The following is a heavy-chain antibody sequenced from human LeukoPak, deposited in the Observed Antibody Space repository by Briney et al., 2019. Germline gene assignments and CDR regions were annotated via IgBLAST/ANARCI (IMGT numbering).Heavy chain of an antibody. J-gene: IGHJ4*02. CDR1: GFTFSSYG. CDR3: ARVGVSGWYDY. CDR2: ISGSGGST. V-gene: IGHV3-23*01. D-gene: IGHD6-19*01. Sequence: GGSLRLSCAASGFTFSSYGMSWVRQAPGKGLEWVSAISGSGGSTYYADSVKGRFTISRDNSKNTLYLQMNSLRAEDTAVYYCARVGVSGWYDYWGQGTLVTVSS.